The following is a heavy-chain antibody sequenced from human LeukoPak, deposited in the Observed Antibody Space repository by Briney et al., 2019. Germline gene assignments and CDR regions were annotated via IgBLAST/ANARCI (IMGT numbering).Heavy chain of an antibody. Sequence: PGGSLRLSCAASGFTFSSYAMHWVRQAPGKGLEWVAVISYDGSNKYYADSVKGRFTISRDNSKNTLYLQMNSLRAEDTAVYYCAKIFTMIVVAPGYWGQGTLVTVSS. D-gene: IGHD3-22*01. CDR3: AKIFTMIVVAPGY. J-gene: IGHJ4*02. V-gene: IGHV3-30*04. CDR1: GFTFSSYA. CDR2: ISYDGSNK.